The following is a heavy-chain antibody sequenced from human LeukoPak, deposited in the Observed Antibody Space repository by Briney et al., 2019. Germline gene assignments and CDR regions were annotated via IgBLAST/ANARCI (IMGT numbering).Heavy chain of an antibody. Sequence: ASVKVSCKASGYTFTSYYMHWVRQAPGQGLEWMGIINPSGGSTSYAQKFQGRVTITADESTSTAYMELGSLRSEDTAVYYCARRYCSGGSCSYYYGMDVWGQGTTVTVSS. CDR3: ARRYCSGGSCSYYYGMDV. V-gene: IGHV1-46*01. CDR1: GYTFTSYY. J-gene: IGHJ6*02. CDR2: INPSGGST. D-gene: IGHD2-15*01.